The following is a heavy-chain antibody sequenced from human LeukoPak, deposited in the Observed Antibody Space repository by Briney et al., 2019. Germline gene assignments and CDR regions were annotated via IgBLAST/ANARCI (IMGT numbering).Heavy chain of an antibody. Sequence: GGSLRLSCAASGFTVSSNYMTWVRQAPGKGLQWVSVIHKDAITYYADTVKGRFTISRDDSKNMVYLQMNSLRAEDTAVYYCARSLRVRGVPDYMDVWGKGTTVTISS. CDR3: ARSLRVRGVPDYMDV. V-gene: IGHV3-53*01. J-gene: IGHJ6*03. CDR2: IHKDAIT. CDR1: GFTVSSNY. D-gene: IGHD3-10*01.